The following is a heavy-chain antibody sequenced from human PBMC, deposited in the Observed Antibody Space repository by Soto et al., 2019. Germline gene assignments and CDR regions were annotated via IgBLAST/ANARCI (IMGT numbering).Heavy chain of an antibody. CDR2: ISGSGGST. CDR3: AKDPSPYYYGSGSPNWFDP. Sequence: GGSLRLSCAASGLTFSSYAMSWVRQAPGKGLEWVSAISGSGGSTYYADSVKGRFTISRDNSKNTLYLQMNSLRAEDTAVYYCAKDPSPYYYGSGSPNWFDPWGQGTLVTVSS. CDR1: GLTFSSYA. J-gene: IGHJ5*02. D-gene: IGHD3-10*01. V-gene: IGHV3-23*01.